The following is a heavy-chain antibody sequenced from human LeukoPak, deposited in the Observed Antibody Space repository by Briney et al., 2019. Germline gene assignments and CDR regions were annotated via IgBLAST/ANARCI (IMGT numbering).Heavy chain of an antibody. Sequence: PGGSLRLSCAASGFTFDDYAMHWVRQAPGKGLEWVSGISWNSGSIGYADSVKGRFTISRDNAKNSLYLQMNSLRAEDTALYYCAKPPVGDAFDVWGQGTMVTVSS. V-gene: IGHV3-9*01. CDR3: AKPPVGDAFDV. CDR1: GFTFDDYA. CDR2: ISWNSGSI. J-gene: IGHJ3*01.